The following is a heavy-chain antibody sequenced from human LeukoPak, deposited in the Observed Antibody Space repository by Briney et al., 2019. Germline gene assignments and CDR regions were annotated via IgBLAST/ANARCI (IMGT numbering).Heavy chain of an antibody. Sequence: GGSLRLSCAASGFTFDDYAMHWVRQAPGKGLEWVSGISWNSDSTGYAASVKGRLTISRDNAKNSLYLQMNSLRPEDTALYYCAKGDCGSGYCYFDYWGQGTLVTVSS. J-gene: IGHJ4*02. D-gene: IGHD3-3*01. CDR2: ISWNSDST. CDR1: GFTFDDYA. V-gene: IGHV3-9*01. CDR3: AKGDCGSGYCYFDY.